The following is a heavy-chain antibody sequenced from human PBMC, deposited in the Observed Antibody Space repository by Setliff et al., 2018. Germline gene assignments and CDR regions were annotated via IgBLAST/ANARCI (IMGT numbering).Heavy chain of an antibody. J-gene: IGHJ4*02. CDR1: GFSFNNYW. D-gene: IGHD5-12*01. Sequence: GGSLRLSCEASGFSFNNYWMYWVRQVPGKGLVWVSGINKDGDGTRYADSVKGRFTISRDNSKNTLYLQMNSLRAEDTAVYYCAKDREDIVATVLTYWGQGTLVTVSS. CDR3: AKDREDIVATVLTY. CDR2: INKDGDGT. V-gene: IGHV3-74*01.